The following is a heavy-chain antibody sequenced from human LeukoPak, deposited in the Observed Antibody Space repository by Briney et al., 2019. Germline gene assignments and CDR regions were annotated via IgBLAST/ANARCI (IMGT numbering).Heavy chain of an antibody. J-gene: IGHJ4*02. CDR3: ARVAAAGNYFDY. CDR2: FYYSGST. CDR1: GGSISSSSYY. Sequence: SETLSLTCTVSGGSISSSSYYWGWIRQPPGKGLEWIGSFYYSGSTYYNPSLKSRVTISVDTSKNQFSLKLSSVTAADTAVYYCARVAAAGNYFDYWGQGTLVTVSS. V-gene: IGHV4-39*07. D-gene: IGHD6-13*01.